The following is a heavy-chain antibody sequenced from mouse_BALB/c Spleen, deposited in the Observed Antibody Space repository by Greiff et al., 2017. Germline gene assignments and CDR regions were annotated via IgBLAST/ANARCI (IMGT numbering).Heavy chain of an antibody. D-gene: IGHD1-1*01. J-gene: IGHJ4*01. CDR3: ARDAHYGSSYGYAMDY. CDR1: GFSLTSYG. V-gene: IGHV2-9*02. Sequence: VKLMESGPGLVAPSQSLSITCTVSGFSLTSYGVHWVRQPPGKGLEWLGVIWAGGSTNYNSALMSRLSISKDNSKSQVFLKMNSLQTDDTAMYYCARDAHYGSSYGYAMDYWGQGTSVTVSS. CDR2: IWAGGST.